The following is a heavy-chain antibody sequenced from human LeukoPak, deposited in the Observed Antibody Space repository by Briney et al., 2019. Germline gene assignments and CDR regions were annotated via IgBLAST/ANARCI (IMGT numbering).Heavy chain of an antibody. V-gene: IGHV1-46*01. D-gene: IGHD4-17*01. Sequence: ASVKVSCKASGYTFTSYYMHWVRQAPGQGLEWMGIINPSGGSTSYAQKFQGRVTMTRDMSTSTVYMELSSLRSEDTAVYYCARYGHSPYFDDWGQGTLVTVSS. CDR3: ARYGHSPYFDD. CDR1: GYTFTSYY. CDR2: INPSGGST. J-gene: IGHJ4*02.